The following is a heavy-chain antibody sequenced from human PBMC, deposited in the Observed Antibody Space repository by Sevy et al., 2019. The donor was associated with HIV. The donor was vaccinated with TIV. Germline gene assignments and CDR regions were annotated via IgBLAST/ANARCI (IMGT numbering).Heavy chain of an antibody. D-gene: IGHD1-26*01. CDR3: ARDCNSATCLWGLDV. V-gene: IGHV3-7*03. CDR1: GFTFSSYA. J-gene: IGHJ6*02. Sequence: GGSLRLSCAASGFTFSSYAMNWVRQAPGKGLEWVANIKGDGSEKYYVDSVRGRFTISRDNAKNSLYLQMNSLRGEDTALYYCARDCNSATCLWGLDVWGQGTTVTVSS. CDR2: IKGDGSEK.